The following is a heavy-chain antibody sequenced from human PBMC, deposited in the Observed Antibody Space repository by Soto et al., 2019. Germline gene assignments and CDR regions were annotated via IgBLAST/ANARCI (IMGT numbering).Heavy chain of an antibody. V-gene: IGHV1-18*01. Sequence: ASVKVSCKASGYTFTSYGISWVRHAPGQGLEWMGWISAYNGSTNYAQKLQGRVTMTTDTSTSTAYMELRSLRSDDTAVYYCAREGGASGSIAAAGTIGYYYGMDVWGQGTTVTSP. D-gene: IGHD6-13*01. CDR3: AREGGASGSIAAAGTIGYYYGMDV. J-gene: IGHJ6*02. CDR2: ISAYNGST. CDR1: GYTFTSYG.